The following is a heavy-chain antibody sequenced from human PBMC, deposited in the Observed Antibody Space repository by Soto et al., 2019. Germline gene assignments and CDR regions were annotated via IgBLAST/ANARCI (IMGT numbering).Heavy chain of an antibody. CDR3: ARTPTP. Sequence: QLQLQESGPGLVKPSQTLSLTCAVSGGSISSGGYSWSWIRQPPGKGLEWIGYIYHSGSTYYNPPRQSRVTISVARSKNQFSLKLSSVTAADTAVYYCARTPTPWGQGTLVTVSS. CDR2: IYHSGST. J-gene: IGHJ5*02. CDR1: GGSISSGGYS. D-gene: IGHD1-26*01. V-gene: IGHV4-30-2*01.